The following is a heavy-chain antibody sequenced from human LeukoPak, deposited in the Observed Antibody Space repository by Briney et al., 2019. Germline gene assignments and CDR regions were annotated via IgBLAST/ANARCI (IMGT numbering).Heavy chain of an antibody. Sequence: GASVKVSFKSSVYTFSIYDINWLRQAPGQGLEWMGGMNPKTGDTGYAQEFQVRLTITSDTSISTAYMELSRLRSEDTSVYYCERDIKDDSRWYANDYWGHGNPVT. CDR2: MNPKTGDT. V-gene: IGHV1-8*01. D-gene: IGHD6-13*01. CDR1: VYTFSIYD. J-gene: IGHJ4*01. CDR3: ERDIKDDSRWYANDY.